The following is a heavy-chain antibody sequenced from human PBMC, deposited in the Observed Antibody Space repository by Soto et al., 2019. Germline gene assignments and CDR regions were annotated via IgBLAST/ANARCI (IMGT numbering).Heavy chain of an antibody. J-gene: IGHJ4*02. Sequence: GRGLEWHGQIYQSASTYYNPSLQHRVTISVDTSKNQFSLRLSSVTAADTAVYYCARVTIFGVVIAKFDYWGQGTLVTVYS. V-gene: IGHV4-30-2*04. D-gene: IGHD3-3*01. CDR2: IYQSAST. CDR3: ARVTIFGVVIAKFDY.